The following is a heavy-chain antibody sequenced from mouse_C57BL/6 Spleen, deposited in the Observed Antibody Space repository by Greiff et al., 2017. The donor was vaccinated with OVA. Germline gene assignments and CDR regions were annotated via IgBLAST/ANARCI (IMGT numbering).Heavy chain of an antibody. J-gene: IGHJ4*01. CDR2: ISGGGGNT. V-gene: IGHV5-9*01. D-gene: IGHD1-1*01. CDR1: GFTFSSYT. Sequence: EVQVVESGGGLVKPGGSLKLSCAASGFTFSSYTMSWVRQTPEKRLEWVATISGGGGNTYYPDSVKGRFTISRDNAKNTLYLQMSSLRSEDTALYYCARYGSRIYYAMDYWGQGTSVTVSS. CDR3: ARYGSRIYYAMDY.